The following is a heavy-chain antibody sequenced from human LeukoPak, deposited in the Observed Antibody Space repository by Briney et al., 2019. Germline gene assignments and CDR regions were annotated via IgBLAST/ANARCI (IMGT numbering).Heavy chain of an antibody. CDR1: GYTFTSYG. J-gene: IGHJ6*04. V-gene: IGHV1-18*04. Sequence: GASVKVSCKASGYTFTSYGISWVRQAPGQGLEWMGWISAYNGNTNYAQKLQGRVTMTTDTSTSTAYMELRSLRSDDTAVYYCARDKSYYDILTGYYYYYGMDVWGKGTTVTVPS. D-gene: IGHD3-9*01. CDR3: ARDKSYYDILTGYYYYYGMDV. CDR2: ISAYNGNT.